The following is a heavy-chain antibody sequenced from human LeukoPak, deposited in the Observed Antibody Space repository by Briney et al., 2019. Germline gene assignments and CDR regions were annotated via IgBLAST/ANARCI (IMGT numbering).Heavy chain of an antibody. V-gene: IGHV1-2*02. J-gene: IGHJ4*02. CDR2: INPNSGGT. CDR3: AREELAAGRPFDY. Sequence: ASVKVSCKASGYTFTGYYMHWVRQAPGQGLEWMGWINPNSGGTNYAQKFQGRVTMTRGTSISTAYMELSRLRSDDTAVYYCAREELAAGRPFDYWGQGTLVTVSS. D-gene: IGHD1-26*01. CDR1: GYTFTGYY.